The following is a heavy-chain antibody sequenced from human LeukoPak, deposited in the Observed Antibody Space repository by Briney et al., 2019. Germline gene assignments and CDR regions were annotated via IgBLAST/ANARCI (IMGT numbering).Heavy chain of an antibody. V-gene: IGHV7-4-1*02. D-gene: IGHD1-14*01. CDR3: ARLTSKDSWYFDL. J-gene: IGHJ2*01. CDR1: GCTFTSYA. Sequence: ASVKVSCKAAGCTFTSYAMNSVRQAPGQGIEWMGGINTNTGNPTYAQGFTGRFVFSLDTSVSTAYLQISSLKAEDTAVYYCARLTSKDSWYFDLWGRGTSVTVSS. CDR2: INTNTGNP.